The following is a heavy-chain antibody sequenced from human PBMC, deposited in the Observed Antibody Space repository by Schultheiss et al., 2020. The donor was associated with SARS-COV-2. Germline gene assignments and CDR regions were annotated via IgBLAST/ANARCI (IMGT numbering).Heavy chain of an antibody. J-gene: IGHJ6*02. D-gene: IGHD6-19*01. CDR1: GFTFSSYG. Sequence: GGSLRLSCAASGFTFSSYGMHWVRQAPGKGLEWVAVISYDGSNKYYADSVKGRFTISRDNAKNSLYLQMNSLRAEDTAVYYCARGAWALAGPPPPHHSNGMDVWGQGTTVTVSS. V-gene: IGHV3-30*03. CDR3: ARGAWALAGPPPPHHSNGMDV. CDR2: ISYDGSNK.